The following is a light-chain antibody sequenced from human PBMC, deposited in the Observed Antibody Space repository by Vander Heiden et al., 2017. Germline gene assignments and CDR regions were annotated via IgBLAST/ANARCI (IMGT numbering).Light chain of an antibody. V-gene: IGLV2-8*01. Sequence: QSALTQPPSASGSPGPSVTISCTGTSSDVGGYNYVSWYQQHPGKAPKLMIYEVSKRPSGVPDRFSGSKSGNTASLTVSGLQAEDEADYYCTSYAGSNNFVVFGGGTKLTGL. CDR2: EVS. CDR3: TSYAGSNNFVV. CDR1: SSDVGGYNY. J-gene: IGLJ2*01.